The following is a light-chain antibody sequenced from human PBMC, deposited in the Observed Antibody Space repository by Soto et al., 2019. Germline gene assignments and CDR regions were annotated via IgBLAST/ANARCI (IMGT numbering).Light chain of an antibody. CDR1: QDISHY. CDR2: DAS. V-gene: IGKV1-33*01. Sequence: DIQMTPSPSSLSASVVDTVTITRQASQDISHYLNWYQQKPGKALKLLIYDASNLHPGVPSRFRGSGSGTEFSFNITSLQPEDVATDYCQQYDDLPITFGQGTRLEIK. J-gene: IGKJ5*01. CDR3: QQYDDLPIT.